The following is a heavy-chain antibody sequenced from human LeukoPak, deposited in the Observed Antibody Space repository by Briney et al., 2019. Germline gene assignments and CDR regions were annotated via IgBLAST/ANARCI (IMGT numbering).Heavy chain of an antibody. CDR2: VSRGGAST. CDR1: KFIFTTYT. V-gene: IGHV3-23*01. CDR3: AKDSYGLDV. Sequence: GGSLRLSCAVSKFIFTTYTMTWVRQAPGKGLEWVSSVSRGGASTYHADSVKGRFTISRDSSNNTVYLQMRSLRAEDTAVYYCAKDSYGLDVWGQGTTVSVSS. J-gene: IGHJ6*02.